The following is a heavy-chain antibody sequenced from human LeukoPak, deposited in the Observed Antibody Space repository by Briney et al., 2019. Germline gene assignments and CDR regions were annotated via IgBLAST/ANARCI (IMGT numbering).Heavy chain of an antibody. D-gene: IGHD3-10*01. V-gene: IGHV3-66*01. CDR1: GFTVSSNY. J-gene: IGHJ4*02. Sequence: GGSLRLSCAASGFTVSSNYMSWVRQAPGKGLEWVSVIYSGGSTYYADSVKGRFTISRDNSKSTLYLQMNSLRAEDTAVYYCAGEGREGFGYFDYWGQGTLVTVSS. CDR3: AGEGREGFGYFDY. CDR2: IYSGGST.